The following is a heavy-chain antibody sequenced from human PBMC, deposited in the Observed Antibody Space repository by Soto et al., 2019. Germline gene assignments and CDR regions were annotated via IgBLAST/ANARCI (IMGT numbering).Heavy chain of an antibody. Sequence: QLQLVQSGAEVKKPEASVKVSCKASGYTFTSYDINWVRQATGQGHEWMGWMNPNSGNTGYAQKFQGRVTMTRNTSISTAYMELSSLRSEDTAVYYCARCYRTAPSGYCAYWGQGTLVTVSS. J-gene: IGHJ4*02. CDR3: ARCYRTAPSGYCAY. V-gene: IGHV1-8*01. D-gene: IGHD1-26*01. CDR1: GYTFTSYD. CDR2: MNPNSGNT.